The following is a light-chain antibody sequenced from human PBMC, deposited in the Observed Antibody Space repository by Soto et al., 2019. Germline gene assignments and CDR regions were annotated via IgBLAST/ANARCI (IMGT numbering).Light chain of an antibody. CDR3: QQRSNWPET. CDR2: DTS. V-gene: IGKV3-11*01. J-gene: IGKJ2*01. CDR1: QSIGSH. Sequence: EIVLTQSPATLSLSPGERATLSCRASQSIGSHLAWYQQKPGQAPRLLIYDTSNRATGIPDRCSGGGSGTDFTLTISSLAPEDFAVYFYQQRSNWPETFGQGTKLEIK.